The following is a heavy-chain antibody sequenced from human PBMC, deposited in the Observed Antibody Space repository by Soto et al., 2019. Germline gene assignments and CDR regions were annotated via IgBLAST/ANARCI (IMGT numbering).Heavy chain of an antibody. CDR2: INHSGST. V-gene: IGHV4-34*01. Sequence: PSETLSLTCAVYGGSFSGYYWSWIRQPPGKGLEWIGEINHSGSTNCNPSLKSRVTISVDTSKNQFSLKLSSVTAADTAVYYCARGKPNLRVSEHYIQRWLQPYYYYYGMDVWGQGTTVTVSS. CDR1: GGSFSGYY. J-gene: IGHJ6*02. CDR3: ARGKPNLRVSEHYIQRWLQPYYYYYGMDV. D-gene: IGHD5-18*01.